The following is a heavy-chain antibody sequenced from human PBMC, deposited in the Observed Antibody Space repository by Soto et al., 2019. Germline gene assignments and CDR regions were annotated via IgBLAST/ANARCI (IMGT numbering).Heavy chain of an antibody. CDR2: ISAYNGNT. CDR1: GYTFTSYG. V-gene: IGHV1-18*01. D-gene: IGHD6-19*01. J-gene: IGHJ5*02. CDR3: ARNADSSGWYFWFAP. Sequence: ASVKVSCKASGYTFTSYGISWVRQAPGQGLEWMGWISAYNGNTNYAQKLQGRVTMTTDTSTSTAYMELRSLRSDDPAVYYCARNADSSGWYFWFAPWGRGTLVTVPS.